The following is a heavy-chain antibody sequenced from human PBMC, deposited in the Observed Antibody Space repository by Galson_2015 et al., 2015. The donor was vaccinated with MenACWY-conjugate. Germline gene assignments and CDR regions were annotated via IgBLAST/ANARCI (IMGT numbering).Heavy chain of an antibody. CDR1: GFTFSSYS. CDR3: ARDGASRFLEWLTVDY. V-gene: IGHV3-48*04. D-gene: IGHD3-3*01. CDR2: ISSSSSTI. Sequence: SLRLSCAASGFTFSSYSMNWVRQAPGKGLEWVSYISSSSSTIYYADSVKGRFTISRDNAKNSLYLQMNSLRAEDTAVYYCARDGASRFLEWLTVDYWGQGTLVTVSS. J-gene: IGHJ4*02.